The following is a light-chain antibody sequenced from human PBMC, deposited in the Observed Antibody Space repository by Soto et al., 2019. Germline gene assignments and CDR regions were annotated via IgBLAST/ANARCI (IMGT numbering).Light chain of an antibody. J-gene: IGKJ1*01. CDR2: GAS. CDR3: HQYNNWPRT. V-gene: IGKV3-15*01. CDR1: QSVSSN. Sequence: EIVMTQSPATLSVSPGERATLSCRASQSVSSNLAWYQQKPGQAPMLLIYGASTRATSIPARFSGSGSGTEFTLTISSLQSEDFAVYYCHQYNNWPRTFGQGTKVEIK.